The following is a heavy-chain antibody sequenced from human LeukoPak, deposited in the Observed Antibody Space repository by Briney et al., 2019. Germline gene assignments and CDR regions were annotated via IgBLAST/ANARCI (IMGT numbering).Heavy chain of an antibody. CDR1: GYTLTELS. D-gene: IGHD6-13*01. Sequence: ASVKVSCKVSGYTLTELSMHWVRQAPGKGLEWMGGFDPEDGETIYAQEFQGRVTMTEDTSTDTAYMELSSLRSEDTAVYYCAAIGPYSSSSYFDYWGQGTLVTVSS. CDR2: FDPEDGET. V-gene: IGHV1-24*01. CDR3: AAIGPYSSSSYFDY. J-gene: IGHJ4*02.